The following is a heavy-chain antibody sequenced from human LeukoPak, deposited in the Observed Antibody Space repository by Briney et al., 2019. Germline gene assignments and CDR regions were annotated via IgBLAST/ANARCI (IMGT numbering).Heavy chain of an antibody. D-gene: IGHD2-2*01. CDR1: GGSISNNNYY. J-gene: IGHJ4*02. Sequence: SETLSLTCTVSGGSISNNNYYWAWIRQPPGKGLECIGSIYYSGSPYYNPSLKSRVTISVDTSKNHFSLQLTSVTAEDTAVYYCARRKSTMPEYYFDYWGQGTLVTVSS. CDR3: ARRKSTMPEYYFDY. V-gene: IGHV4-39*02. CDR2: IYYSGSP.